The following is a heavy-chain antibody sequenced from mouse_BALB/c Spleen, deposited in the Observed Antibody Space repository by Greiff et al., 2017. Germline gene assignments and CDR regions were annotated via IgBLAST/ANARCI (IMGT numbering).Heavy chain of an antibody. V-gene: IGHV5-12-2*01. Sequence: EVKLVESGGGLVQPGGSLKLSCAASGFTFSSYTMSWVRQTPEKRLEWVAYISNGGGSTYYPDTVKGRFTISRDNAKNTLYLQMSSLKSEDTAMYYCATHYYGYGGYAMDYWGQGTSVTVSS. CDR2: ISNGGGST. CDR1: GFTFSSYT. D-gene: IGHD1-2*01. CDR3: ATHYYGYGGYAMDY. J-gene: IGHJ4*01.